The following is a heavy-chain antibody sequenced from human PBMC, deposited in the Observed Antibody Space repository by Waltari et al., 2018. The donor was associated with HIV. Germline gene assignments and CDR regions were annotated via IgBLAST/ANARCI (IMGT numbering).Heavy chain of an antibody. CDR2: IYYSGST. V-gene: IGHV4-39*01. Sequence: QLQLQESGPGLVKPSETLSLICTVSGGSISSSSSYWGWIRQPPGKGLEWIGSIYYSGSTYYNPCPKSRVSIAVDTSKNQFSLKLSSVTAADTAVYYCARPYSSSWYYFDYWGQGTLVTVSS. J-gene: IGHJ4*02. D-gene: IGHD6-13*01. CDR1: GGSISSSSSY. CDR3: ARPYSSSWYYFDY.